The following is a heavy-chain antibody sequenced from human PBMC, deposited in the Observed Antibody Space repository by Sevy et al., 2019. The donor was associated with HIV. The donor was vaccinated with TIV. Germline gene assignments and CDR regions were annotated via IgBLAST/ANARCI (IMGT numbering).Heavy chain of an antibody. Sequence: SETLSLTCTVSGGSISAYYWSWIRQPPGKGLEWIGYIHYTGNTKYNPSLESLVTISVDTSKNQFSLKLSPVTAADTAIYYCARAPPVRSGDDSLNWFAPWGQGTLVTVSS. CDR3: ARAPPVRSGDDSLNWFAP. CDR1: GGSISAYY. CDR2: IHYTGNT. V-gene: IGHV4-59*01. D-gene: IGHD5-12*01. J-gene: IGHJ5*02.